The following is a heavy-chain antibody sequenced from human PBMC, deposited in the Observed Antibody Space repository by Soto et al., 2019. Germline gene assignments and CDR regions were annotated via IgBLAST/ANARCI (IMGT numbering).Heavy chain of an antibody. V-gene: IGHV4-59*08. Sequence: ASGSLSLTRTVSGGSISSYYWSWVRQPPGKGLEWIGYIHYSGSTKYNPSLKSRVTISADTSKNQFSLKLSSVTAADTAVYYCARGHYDYWSGYFATIDYWGQGTRVTVSS. D-gene: IGHD3-3*01. CDR2: IHYSGST. CDR3: ARGHYDYWSGYFATIDY. J-gene: IGHJ4*02. CDR1: GGSISSYY.